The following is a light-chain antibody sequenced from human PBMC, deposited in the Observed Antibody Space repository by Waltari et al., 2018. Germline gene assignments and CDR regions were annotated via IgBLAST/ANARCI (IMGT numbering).Light chain of an antibody. CDR1: SSNIGSNS. CDR2: SNN. J-gene: IGLJ3*02. CDR3: GSWDAGLNGWV. V-gene: IGLV1-44*01. Sequence: QSVLSQPPSASGTPGQRVTISCSGSSSNIGSNSVNWYQQLPGTAPKRFIDSNNQRPSGVPGRFSGSKSRPSASLAISGLQSEDEADYYCGSWDAGLNGWVFGGGTKLTVL.